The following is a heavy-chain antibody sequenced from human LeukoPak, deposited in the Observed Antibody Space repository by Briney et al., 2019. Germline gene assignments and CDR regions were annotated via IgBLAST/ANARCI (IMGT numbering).Heavy chain of an antibody. CDR1: GYTFTGYY. V-gene: IGHV1-2*02. CDR3: ARGRFLEWLLSMGDAFDI. CDR2: INPNSGGT. J-gene: IGHJ3*02. Sequence: ASVKVSCKASGYTFTGYYMHWVRQAPGQGLEWMGWINPNSGGTNYAQRFQGRVTMTRDTSISTAYMELSRLRSDDTAVYYCARGRFLEWLLSMGDAFDIWGQGTMVTVSS. D-gene: IGHD3-3*01.